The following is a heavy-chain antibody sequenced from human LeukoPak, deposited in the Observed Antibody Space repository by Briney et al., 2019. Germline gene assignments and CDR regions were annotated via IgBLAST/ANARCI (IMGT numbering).Heavy chain of an antibody. CDR3: VRLAVAPTYYYYYMDV. Sequence: TGGSLRLACAASGFTFSSYEMNWVRQAPGKGLEWVSYISSSGSTIYYADSVKGRFTISRDNAKNSLYLQMNSLRAEDTAVYYCVRLAVAPTYYYYYMDVWGKGTTVTISS. CDR2: ISSSGSTI. J-gene: IGHJ6*03. V-gene: IGHV3-48*03. D-gene: IGHD6-6*01. CDR1: GFTFSSYE.